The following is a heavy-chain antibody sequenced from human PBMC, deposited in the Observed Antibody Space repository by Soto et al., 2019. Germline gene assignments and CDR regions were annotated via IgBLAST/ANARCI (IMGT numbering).Heavy chain of an antibody. D-gene: IGHD2-21*02. CDR2: IYSGGST. Sequence: PGGSLRLSCAASGFTVSSNYMSWVRQAPGKGLEWVSVIYSGGSTYYADSVKGRFTISRDNSKNTLYLQMNSLRAEDTAVYYCARDAYCGGDCPPTFMDVWGQGTTVTVSS. V-gene: IGHV3-66*01. CDR3: ARDAYCGGDCPPTFMDV. J-gene: IGHJ6*02. CDR1: GFTVSSNY.